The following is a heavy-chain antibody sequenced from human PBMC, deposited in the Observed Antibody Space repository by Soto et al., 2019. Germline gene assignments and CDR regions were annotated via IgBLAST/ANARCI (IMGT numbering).Heavy chain of an antibody. Sequence: GESLRLSCAASGFTFSGSAMHWVRQASGKGLEWVGRIRSKANSYATAYAASVKGRFTISRDDSKNTAYLQMNSLKTEDTAVYYCTRPPSGYDSSDYWGQGTLVTVSS. J-gene: IGHJ4*02. CDR1: GFTFSGSA. CDR2: IRSKANSYAT. V-gene: IGHV3-73*01. D-gene: IGHD5-12*01. CDR3: TRPPSGYDSSDY.